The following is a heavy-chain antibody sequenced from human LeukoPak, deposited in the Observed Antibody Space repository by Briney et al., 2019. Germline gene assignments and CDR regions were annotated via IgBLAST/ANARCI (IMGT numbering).Heavy chain of an antibody. Sequence: RGSLRLSCAASGFTFSSYAMSWVRQAPGKGLEWVSAVTGSGDSTYYADSVKGRFTISRDNSKNALYLQMNSLRAEDTALYYCAKVGSTWYSHYWGQGTLFTVSS. CDR1: GFTFSSYA. D-gene: IGHD1-26*01. CDR3: AKVGSTWYSHY. V-gene: IGHV3-23*01. J-gene: IGHJ4*02. CDR2: VTGSGDST.